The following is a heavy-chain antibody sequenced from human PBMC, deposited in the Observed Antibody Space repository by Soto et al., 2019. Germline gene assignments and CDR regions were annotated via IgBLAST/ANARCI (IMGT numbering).Heavy chain of an antibody. CDR1: GFTFSSYS. Sequence: PGGSLRLSCAASGFTFSSYSMNWVRQAPGKGLEWVSSIGTSSTYIYYADSVKGRFTISRDNAKNSLYLKMNSLRADDVAVYYCASPGWFDPWGQGTLVTVSS. CDR3: ASPGWFDP. V-gene: IGHV3-21*01. CDR2: IGTSSTYI. J-gene: IGHJ5*02.